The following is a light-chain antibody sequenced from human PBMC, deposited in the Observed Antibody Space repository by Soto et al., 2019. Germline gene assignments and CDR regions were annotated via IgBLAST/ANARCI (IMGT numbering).Light chain of an antibody. CDR2: LNSDGSH. CDR3: QTWGTGIVV. CDR1: SGHSSYA. V-gene: IGLV4-69*01. Sequence: PVLTQSPSASASLGASVKLTCTLRSGHSSYAIAWHQQQTEKGPRYLMKLNSDGSHNKGDGIPDRISGSSSGAERYLTISSLQSEDEADYSCQTWGTGIVVFGAGTKVTVL. J-gene: IGLJ3*02.